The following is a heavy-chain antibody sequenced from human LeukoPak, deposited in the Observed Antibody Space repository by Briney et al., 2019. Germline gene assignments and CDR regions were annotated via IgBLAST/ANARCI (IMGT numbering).Heavy chain of an antibody. D-gene: IGHD6-19*01. CDR1: GGSISSYY. CDR3: ARERGSGWYDMAFDY. V-gene: IGHV4-4*07. CDR2: VYTSGNT. Sequence: PSETLSLTCTVSGGSISSYYWDWIRQPAGKGLEWIGRVYTSGNTNYNPTLNSRVTMSVDTSKNQFSLKVTSVTAADTAVYYCARERGSGWYDMAFDYWGQGTLVTVSS. J-gene: IGHJ4*02.